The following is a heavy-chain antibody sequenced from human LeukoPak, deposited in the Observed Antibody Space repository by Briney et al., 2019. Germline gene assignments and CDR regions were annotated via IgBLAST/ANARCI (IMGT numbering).Heavy chain of an antibody. CDR1: GYTFTSYY. J-gene: IGHJ5*02. CDR3: AREDCSSTSCYGFDP. Sequence: ASVKVSCKASGYTFTSYYMHWVRQAPGQGLEWMGIINPSGGSTSYAQKFQGRVTMTRDMSTSTVYMELSSLRSEDTAVYYCAREDCSSTSCYGFDPWGQGTLATVSS. D-gene: IGHD2-2*01. V-gene: IGHV1-46*01. CDR2: INPSGGST.